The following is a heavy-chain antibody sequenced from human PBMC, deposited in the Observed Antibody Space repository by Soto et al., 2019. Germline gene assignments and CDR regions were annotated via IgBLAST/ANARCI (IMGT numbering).Heavy chain of an antibody. CDR3: ARDGNEYTYYYDSSGYSFDY. D-gene: IGHD3-22*01. CDR2: IWYDGSNK. V-gene: IGHV3-33*01. J-gene: IGHJ4*02. Sequence: WSLRLSFSSSGFTFSSYGMHWVRQAPGKWLEWVAVIWYDGSNKYYADSVKGRFTISRDNSKNTLYLQMNSLRAEDTAVYYCARDGNEYTYYYDSSGYSFDYWGQGTLVTVSS. CDR1: GFTFSSYG.